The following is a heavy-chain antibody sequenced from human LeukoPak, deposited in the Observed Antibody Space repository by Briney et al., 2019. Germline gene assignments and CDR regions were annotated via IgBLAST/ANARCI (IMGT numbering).Heavy chain of an antibody. J-gene: IGHJ4*02. V-gene: IGHV4-38-2*02. CDR3: ARGGITIFYTLFY. CDR1: GDSIGSDYY. CDR2: IHHSGNT. Sequence: PSETLSLTCLVSGDSIGSDYYWGWIRQSPGQGLEWSGSIHHSGNTYYNPSLKRRVTLSADTSKNQFSLRLNSVTAADAAVYYCARGGITIFYTLFYWGQGTLVTVSS. D-gene: IGHD3-9*01.